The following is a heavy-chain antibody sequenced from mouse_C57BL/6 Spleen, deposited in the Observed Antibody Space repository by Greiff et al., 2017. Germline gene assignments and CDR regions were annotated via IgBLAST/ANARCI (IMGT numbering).Heavy chain of an antibody. Sequence: QVQLQQPGAELVKPGASVKLSCKASGYTFTSYWMHWVKQRPGQGLEWIGMIHPNSGSTNYNEKFKSKATLTVDKSSSTAYIQLSSLTSEDSAVYYCAREVYYDYDDGAWFAYWGQGTLVTVSA. CDR3: AREVYYDYDDGAWFAY. V-gene: IGHV1-64*01. CDR1: GYTFTSYW. J-gene: IGHJ3*01. CDR2: IHPNSGST. D-gene: IGHD2-4*01.